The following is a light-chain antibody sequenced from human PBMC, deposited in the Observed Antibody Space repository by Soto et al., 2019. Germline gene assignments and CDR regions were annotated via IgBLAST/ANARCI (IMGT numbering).Light chain of an antibody. J-gene: IGKJ5*01. Sequence: EVVLTQFPPTLSLSPGARATLSCRASQSVNSYLAWYQQKPGQPPRLLVYDASNTATGVPARFSGSGSGTDFTLTISSLDPEDFAVYYCQQRSIWPPITFGQGTRLEIK. CDR2: DAS. CDR1: QSVNSY. CDR3: QQRSIWPPIT. V-gene: IGKV3-11*01.